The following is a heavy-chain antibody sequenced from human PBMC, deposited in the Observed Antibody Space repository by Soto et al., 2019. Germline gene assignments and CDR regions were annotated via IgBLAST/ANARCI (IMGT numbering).Heavy chain of an antibody. CDR2: ISGSGGST. Sequence: EVQLLESGGGLVQPGGSLRLSCAASGFTFSSYAMSWVRQAPGKGLEWVSAISGSGGSTYYADSVKGRFTISRDNSKNTLYQQMNSLRAEDTAVYYCAKEAEANYDFWSGYYNYFDYWGQGTLVTVSS. D-gene: IGHD3-3*01. V-gene: IGHV3-23*01. CDR1: GFTFSSYA. CDR3: AKEAEANYDFWSGYYNYFDY. J-gene: IGHJ4*02.